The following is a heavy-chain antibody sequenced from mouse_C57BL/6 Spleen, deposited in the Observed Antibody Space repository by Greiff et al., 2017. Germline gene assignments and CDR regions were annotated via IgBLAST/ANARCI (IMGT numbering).Heavy chain of an antibody. Sequence: VQLKQSGAELVRPGASVKLSCTASGFNIKDDYMHWVKQRPGQGLEWIGWIDPENGDTEYASKFQGKATITADTSSNTAYLQLSSLTSEDTAVXYCTETAQATWFAYWGQGTLVTVSA. CDR1: GFNIKDDY. CDR3: TETAQATWFAY. CDR2: IDPENGDT. V-gene: IGHV14-4*01. D-gene: IGHD3-2*02. J-gene: IGHJ3*01.